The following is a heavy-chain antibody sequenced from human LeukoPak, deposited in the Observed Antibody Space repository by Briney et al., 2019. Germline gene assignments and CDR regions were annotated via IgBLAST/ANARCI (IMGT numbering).Heavy chain of an antibody. J-gene: IGHJ4*02. CDR1: GFTFSSYA. Sequence: GGSLRLSCEASGFTFSSYAMRWVRQAPGKGLEWVSSISGNGGNTNSADSVKGRFTMSRDNSKNTLSLQVNSLRAEDTAVYYGAKHHYDLWSGYFGDYWGQGTLVTVPS. D-gene: IGHD3-3*01. V-gene: IGHV3-23*01. CDR3: AKHHYDLWSGYFGDY. CDR2: ISGNGGNT.